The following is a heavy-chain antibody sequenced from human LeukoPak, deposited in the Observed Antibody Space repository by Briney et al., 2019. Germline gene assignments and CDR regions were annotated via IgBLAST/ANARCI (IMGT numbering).Heavy chain of an antibody. CDR1: GFTFDDYA. J-gene: IGHJ5*02. CDR3: AKAPLYYYDSGLPINWFDP. D-gene: IGHD3-22*01. Sequence: PGGSLRLSCAASGFTFDDYAMHWVRQAPGKGLEWVSGISWNSGSIGYADSVKGRFTISRDNAKNSLYLQMNSLRAEDTALYYCAKAPLYYYDSGLPINWFDPWGQGTLVTVSS. V-gene: IGHV3-9*01. CDR2: ISWNSGSI.